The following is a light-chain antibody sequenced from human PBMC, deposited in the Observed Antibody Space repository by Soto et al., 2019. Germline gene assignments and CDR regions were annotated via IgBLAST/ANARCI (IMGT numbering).Light chain of an antibody. CDR2: GAS. V-gene: IGKV3-20*01. CDR3: QQYGSSRT. J-gene: IGKJ1*01. CDR1: QSFSNSY. Sequence: EIVLTQSTGTLSLSPGERATLSCRASQSFSNSYLAWYQQKPGQAPRLLIYGASSRATGIPDRFSGSGSGTDFTLIISRLEPEDFAVYYCQQYGSSRTFGQGTRVEIK.